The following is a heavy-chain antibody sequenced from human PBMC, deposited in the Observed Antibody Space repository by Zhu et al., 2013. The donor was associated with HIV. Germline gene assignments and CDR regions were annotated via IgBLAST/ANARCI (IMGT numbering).Heavy chain of an antibody. Sequence: QVQLVQSGAEVKKPGASVKVSCKASGYTFTSYYMHWVRQAPRQGLEWMGIINPSGGSTSYAQKFQGRVTMTRDTSTSTVYMELSSLRSEDTAVYYCARGGVIVVVINHQLDYWGQGTLVTVSS. CDR1: GYTFTSYY. D-gene: IGHD3-22*01. J-gene: IGHJ4*02. CDR2: INPSGGST. CDR3: ARGGVIVVVINHQLDY. V-gene: IGHV1-46*01.